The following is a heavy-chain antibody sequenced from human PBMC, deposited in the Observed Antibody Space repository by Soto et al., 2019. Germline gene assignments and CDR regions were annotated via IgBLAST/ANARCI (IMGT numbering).Heavy chain of an antibody. Sequence: GGSLRLSCAASGFTFSSYSMNWVRQAPGKGLEWVSSISSSSSYIYYADSVKGRFTTSRDNAKNSLYLQMNSLRAEDTAVYYCARAAYCSSTSCYWYGMDVWGQGTTVTVSS. CDR3: ARAAYCSSTSCYWYGMDV. CDR2: ISSSSSYI. J-gene: IGHJ6*02. CDR1: GFTFSSYS. V-gene: IGHV3-21*01. D-gene: IGHD2-2*01.